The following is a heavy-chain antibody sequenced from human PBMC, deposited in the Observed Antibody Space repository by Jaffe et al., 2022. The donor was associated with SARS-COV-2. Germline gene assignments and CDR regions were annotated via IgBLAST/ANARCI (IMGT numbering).Heavy chain of an antibody. CDR3: ASSVFEWCLLDY. J-gene: IGHJ4*02. CDR1: GFTFGSYW. V-gene: IGHV3-7*03. CDR2: IKQDGSEK. Sequence: EVQLVESGGGLVQPGGSLRLSCAASGFTFGSYWMNWVRQAPGKGLEWVANIKQDGSEKYYVDSVKGRFTISRDNAKNSLYLQMNNLRAEDTAVYYCASSVFEWCLLDYWGQGTLVTVSS. D-gene: IGHD2-8*01.